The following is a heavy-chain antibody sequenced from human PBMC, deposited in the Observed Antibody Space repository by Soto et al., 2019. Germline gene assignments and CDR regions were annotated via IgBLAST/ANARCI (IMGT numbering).Heavy chain of an antibody. CDR1: GYTFTSYA. Sequence: QVQLVQSGAEVKKPGASVKVSCKASGYTFTSYAMHWVRQAPGQRLEWMGWINAGNGNTKYSQKCQGRVTITRDTSASTAYMELSSLRSEDTAVYYCARDLGGWADYWGQGTLVTVSS. CDR2: INAGNGNT. CDR3: ARDLGGWADY. V-gene: IGHV1-3*01. J-gene: IGHJ4*02. D-gene: IGHD1-26*01.